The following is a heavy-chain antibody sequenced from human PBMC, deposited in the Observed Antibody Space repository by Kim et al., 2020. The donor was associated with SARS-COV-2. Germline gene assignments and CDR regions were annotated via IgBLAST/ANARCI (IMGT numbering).Heavy chain of an antibody. J-gene: IGHJ6*02. CDR1: GFTFSSYW. CDR2: INSDGSST. Sequence: GGSLRLSCAASGFTFSSYWMHWVRQAPGKGLVWVSRINSDGSSTGYADSVKGRFTISRDNAKNTLYLQMNSLRAEDTAVYYCASCKVYGYYYGMDVWGQGTTVTVSS. CDR3: ASCKVYGYYYGMDV. D-gene: IGHD2-8*01. V-gene: IGHV3-74*01.